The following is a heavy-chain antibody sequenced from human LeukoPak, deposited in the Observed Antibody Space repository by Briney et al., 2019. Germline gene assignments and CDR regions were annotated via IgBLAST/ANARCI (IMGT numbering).Heavy chain of an antibody. Sequence: GGSLRLSCAASGFTFSSDWMSWVRQAPGKGLEWVANINQDGSERNYVDSVKGRFTISRDNSKNTLYLQMNSLRAEDTAVYYCARGRTYYFDYWGQGTLVTVSS. CDR3: ARGRTYYFDY. V-gene: IGHV3-7*04. J-gene: IGHJ4*02. CDR2: INQDGSER. CDR1: GFTFSSDW.